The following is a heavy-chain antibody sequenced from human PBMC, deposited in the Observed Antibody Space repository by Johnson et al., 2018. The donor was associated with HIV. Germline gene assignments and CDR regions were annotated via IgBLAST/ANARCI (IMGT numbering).Heavy chain of an antibody. J-gene: IGHJ3*02. V-gene: IGHV3-30*04. CDR3: AKDPVGATWAFDI. D-gene: IGHD1-26*01. Sequence: QVQLVESGGGVVQPGRSLRLSCAASGFTFSSYAMHWVRQAPGKGLEWVAVISYDGSNKYYADSVKGRFTISRDNSKNTRYLQMNSLRAEDTAVYYCAKDPVGATWAFDIWGQGTMVTVSS. CDR2: ISYDGSNK. CDR1: GFTFSSYA.